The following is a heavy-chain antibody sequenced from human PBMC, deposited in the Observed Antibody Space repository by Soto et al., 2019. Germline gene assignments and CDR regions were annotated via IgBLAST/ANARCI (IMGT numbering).Heavy chain of an antibody. J-gene: IGHJ4*02. V-gene: IGHV1-3*05. Sequence: QVQLVQSGAEEKKPGASVKVSCKASGYTFTGYAMHWVRQAPGQRLEWMGWINAGNGNTKYSQKFQGRVTITRDTPASTAYMELSSLRSEDTAVYYCARAVAVAADFYYWGQGTLVTVSS. CDR2: INAGNGNT. CDR1: GYTFTGYA. D-gene: IGHD6-19*01. CDR3: ARAVAVAADFYY.